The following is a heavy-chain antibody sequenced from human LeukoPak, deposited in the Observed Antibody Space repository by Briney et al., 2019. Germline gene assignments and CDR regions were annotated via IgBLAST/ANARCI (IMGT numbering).Heavy chain of an antibody. V-gene: IGHV3-11*01. CDR1: GFTFSAYY. Sequence: GGSLRLSCAVSGFTFSAYYMTWIRQAPGKGLEWVSYISSSGYTTYYADSVKGRFTISRDNAKNSLYLQMNSLRAEDTAVYYCARVGPAAAGRGYWYFDPWGRGTLVTVSS. J-gene: IGHJ2*01. D-gene: IGHD6-13*01. CDR2: ISSSGYTT. CDR3: ARVGPAAAGRGYWYFDP.